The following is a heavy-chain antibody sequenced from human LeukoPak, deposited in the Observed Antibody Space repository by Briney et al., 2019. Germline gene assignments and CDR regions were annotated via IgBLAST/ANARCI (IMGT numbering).Heavy chain of an antibody. V-gene: IGHV4-39*07. D-gene: IGHD5-12*01. CDR3: ARDNVADFDY. CDR2: IYYSGST. J-gene: IGHJ4*02. Sequence: SETLSLTCTVSGGSISSSSYYWGWIRQPPGKGLEWIGSIYYSGSTYYNPSLKSRVTISVDTSKNQFSLKLSSVTAADTAVYYCARDNVADFDYWGQGTLVTVSS. CDR1: GGSISSSSYY.